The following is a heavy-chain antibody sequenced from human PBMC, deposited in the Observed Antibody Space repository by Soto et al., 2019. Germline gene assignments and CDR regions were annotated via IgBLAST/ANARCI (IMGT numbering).Heavy chain of an antibody. CDR3: ARGGHIAVVTASFDY. CDR2: IHPSGGGT. D-gene: IGHD2-21*02. V-gene: IGHV1-46*02. J-gene: IGHJ4*02. Sequence: ASLKVSCKPSGYTFNTYYLHWVRQAPGQALEWMGVIHPSGGGTTYAQKFLGRVTVTRDTSTSTVFMELSSLRSDDTAVYYCARGGHIAVVTASFDYWGQGTLVTAPQ. CDR1: GYTFNTYY.